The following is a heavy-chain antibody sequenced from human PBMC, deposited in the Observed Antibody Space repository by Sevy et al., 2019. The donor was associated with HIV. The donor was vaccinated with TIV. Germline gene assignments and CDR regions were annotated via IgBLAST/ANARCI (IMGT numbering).Heavy chain of an antibody. Sequence: GGSLRLSCAASGFTFVDYSMHWVRQAPGKGLEWVSVITWDGGSVYYAASVEGRFTISRHTIKGSLLLQINSLRPDDTALYYCAKGRSVGYSHATGTWRPDFWGPGTLVTVSS. V-gene: IGHV3-43D*03. J-gene: IGHJ4*02. CDR3: AKGRSVGYSHATGTWRPDF. CDR2: ITWDGGSV. D-gene: IGHD5-18*01. CDR1: GFTFVDYS.